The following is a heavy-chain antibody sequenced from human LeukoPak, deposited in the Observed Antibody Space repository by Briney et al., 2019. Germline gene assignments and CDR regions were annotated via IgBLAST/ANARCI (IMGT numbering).Heavy chain of an antibody. D-gene: IGHD3-22*01. CDR3: AKDSSAAY. CDR2: IKQDGSER. V-gene: IGHV3-7*01. CDR1: GFSFSNSW. J-gene: IGHJ4*02. Sequence: GGSLRLSCAASGFSFSNSWMSWARQAPGKGLEWLANIKQDGSERYYVDSVRGRFTISRDNAKNSLFLQMNTLGAEDTAMYYCAKDSSAAYWGQGTLVTVSS.